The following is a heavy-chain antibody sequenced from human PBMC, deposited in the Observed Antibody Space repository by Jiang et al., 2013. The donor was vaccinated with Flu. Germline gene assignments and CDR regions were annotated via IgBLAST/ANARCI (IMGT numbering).Heavy chain of an antibody. CDR1: GYTFTSYG. D-gene: IGHD3-22*01. CDR2: ISANKRNT. J-gene: IGHJ6*02. Sequence: YGAEVKKPGAAVKVSCKASGYTFTSYGINWVRQAPGQGLEWLGRISANKRNTKYARRIQGRVTMTTETSTTTAYMELKSLRSDDTAIYYCVRDDSAYYYDLGDYSYGMDVWGQGTTVTVSS. CDR3: VRDDSAYYYDLGDYSYGMDV. V-gene: IGHV1-18*04.